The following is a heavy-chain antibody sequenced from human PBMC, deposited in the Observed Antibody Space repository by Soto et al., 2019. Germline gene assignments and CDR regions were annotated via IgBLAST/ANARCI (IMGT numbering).Heavy chain of an antibody. J-gene: IGHJ4*02. CDR2: ISSNSRTK. CDR1: GFTFSDYY. D-gene: IGHD2-21*02. CDR3: TRDGGGGDRSDY. Sequence: QVQLVESGGGLVKPGGSLRLSCAASGFTFSDYYMSWIRQAPGKGLEWVSYISSNSRTKYYADSVRGRFTISRDNAKNSLYLQMYSLRDEDTAVYYCTRDGGGGDRSDYWGQGTLVTVSS. V-gene: IGHV3-11*04.